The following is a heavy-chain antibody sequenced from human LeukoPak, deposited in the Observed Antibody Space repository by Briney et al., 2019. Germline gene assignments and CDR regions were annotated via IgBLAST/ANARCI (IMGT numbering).Heavy chain of an antibody. CDR2: INRSGST. CDR3: ARTYIVVVPAAMRWFDP. J-gene: IGHJ5*02. Sequence: SETLSLTCAVYGGSFSGYYWSWIRQPPGKGLEWIGEINRSGSTNYNPSLKSRVTISVDTSKNQFSLKLSSVTAADTAVYYCARTYIVVVPAAMRWFDPWGQGTLVTVSS. D-gene: IGHD2-2*01. CDR1: GGSFSGYY. V-gene: IGHV4-34*01.